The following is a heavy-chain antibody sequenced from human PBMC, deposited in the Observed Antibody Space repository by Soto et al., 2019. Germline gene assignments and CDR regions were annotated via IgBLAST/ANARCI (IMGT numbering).Heavy chain of an antibody. CDR2: INPSGGST. CDR1: GYTFTSYY. Sequence: GASVKVSCKASGYTFTSYYMHWVRQAPGQGLEWMGIINPSGGSTSYAQKFQGRVTMTRDTSTSTVYMELSSLISEDTAVYYCASAPPYYYDSSGYYYRTGDYYYYGMDVWGQGTTVTVSS. J-gene: IGHJ6*02. V-gene: IGHV1-46*01. CDR3: ASAPPYYYDSSGYYYRTGDYYYYGMDV. D-gene: IGHD3-22*01.